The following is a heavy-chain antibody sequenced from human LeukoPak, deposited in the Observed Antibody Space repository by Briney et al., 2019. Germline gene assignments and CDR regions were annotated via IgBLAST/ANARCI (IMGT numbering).Heavy chain of an antibody. CDR2: IYHSGST. V-gene: IGHV4-30-2*01. J-gene: IGHJ3*02. Sequence: SETLSLTCAVSGGSISSGGYSWSWIRQPPGKGLEWIGYIYHSGSTYYNPSLKSRVTISVARSKNQFSLKLSSVTAADTAVYYCARHGSVGQWLPWGFDAFDIWGQGTMVTVSS. CDR1: GGSISSGGYS. D-gene: IGHD6-19*01. CDR3: ARHGSVGQWLPWGFDAFDI.